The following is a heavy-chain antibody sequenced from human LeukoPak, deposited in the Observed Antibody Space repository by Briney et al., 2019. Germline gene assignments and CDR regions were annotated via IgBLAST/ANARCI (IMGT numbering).Heavy chain of an antibody. CDR2: ISGSGGSP. J-gene: IGHJ4*02. D-gene: IGHD1-26*01. V-gene: IGHV3-23*01. CDR3: AKDLGSYSVFDY. CDR1: GFTFSSYA. Sequence: GGSLRLSCAASGFTFSSYAMSWVRQAPGKGLEWVSGISGSGGSPYYADSVRGRFTISRDNSKNTPYLQMNSLRADDTAVYYCAKDLGSYSVFDYWGQGTLVTVSS.